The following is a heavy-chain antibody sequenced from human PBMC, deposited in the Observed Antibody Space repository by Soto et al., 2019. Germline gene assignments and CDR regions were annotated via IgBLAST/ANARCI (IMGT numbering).Heavy chain of an antibody. D-gene: IGHD3-10*01. CDR1: GFTFSTYT. V-gene: IGHV3-21*01. CDR2: ISSGSSYI. J-gene: IGHJ5*01. CDR3: ARDILSGGAYPDS. Sequence: GGSLRLSCAASGFTFSTYTMNLVRQAPGKGLEWISSISSGSSYIYYAGSVKGRFTISRDNAKNSLFLQMNSLRADDTAVYYCARDILSGGAYPDSWGQGTKVTVSS.